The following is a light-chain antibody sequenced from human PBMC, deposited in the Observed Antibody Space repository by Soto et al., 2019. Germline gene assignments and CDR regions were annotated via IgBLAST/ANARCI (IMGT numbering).Light chain of an antibody. J-gene: IGKJ1*01. CDR2: DAS. CDR3: QQRSNWPPNT. Sequence: EIVLTQSPATLSLSPGERATLSCRASQSVSSYLAWYQQKPGQAPRLLIYDASNRATGIPARFSGSGSGTDFTLTISSLEPEDFAVYYCQQRSNWPPNTFGQGTRWKSN. CDR1: QSVSSY. V-gene: IGKV3-11*01.